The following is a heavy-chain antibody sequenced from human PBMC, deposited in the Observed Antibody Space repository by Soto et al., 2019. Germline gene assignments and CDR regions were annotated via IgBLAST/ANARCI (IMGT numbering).Heavy chain of an antibody. J-gene: IGHJ5*02. CDR2: IYWDDDK. D-gene: IGHD3-16*01. CDR3: AHIPNYYQYDWFDP. V-gene: IGHV2-5*02. CDR1: GFSLTTRGVG. Sequence: QITLKESGPTLVKPTQTLTLTCTFSGFSLTTRGVGVGWIRQPPGKALECFALIYWDDDKRYSPSLQSRLSNTKDTSKNQVVLTMTNVDPVDTATYYCAHIPNYYQYDWFDPWGQGTLVSVSS.